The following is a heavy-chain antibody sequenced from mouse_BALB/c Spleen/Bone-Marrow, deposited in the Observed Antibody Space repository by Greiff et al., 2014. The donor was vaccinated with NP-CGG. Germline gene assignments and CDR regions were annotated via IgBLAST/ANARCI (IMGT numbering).Heavy chain of an antibody. Sequence: QVQLKESGAELVRPGASVKPSCKTSGYSFTTYWMNWVKQRPGQGLEWIGMIHPSDSETKLNQKFKDKATLTVDKSSNTAYMQLNSPTSEDSAVYYCTRGDGYGGFAYWGQGTLVTVSA. CDR2: IHPSDSET. CDR3: TRGDGYGGFAY. CDR1: GYSFTTYW. J-gene: IGHJ3*01. V-gene: IGHV1-61*01. D-gene: IGHD2-2*01.